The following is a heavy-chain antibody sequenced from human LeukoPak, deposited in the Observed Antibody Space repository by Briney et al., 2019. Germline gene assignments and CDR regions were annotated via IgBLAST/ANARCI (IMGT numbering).Heavy chain of an antibody. Sequence: PGGSLRLSCAASGFSSSSYAMSWVRQAPGKGLEWVSAISGSGGTTYYADSVKDRFTISRDNSKNTLYLQMNSLRAEDTAEYYCAKVAGYQPYYGMDVWGQETTVTVSS. D-gene: IGHD2-2*01. V-gene: IGHV3-23*01. CDR2: ISGSGGTT. J-gene: IGHJ6*02. CDR1: GFSSSSYA. CDR3: AKVAGYQPYYGMDV.